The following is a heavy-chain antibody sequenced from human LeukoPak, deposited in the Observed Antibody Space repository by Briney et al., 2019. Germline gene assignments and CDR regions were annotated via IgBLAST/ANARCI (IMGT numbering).Heavy chain of an antibody. Sequence: LSETLSLTCSVSGGSISNYYWSWIRQPPGKGLEWIGYIYYSGSTNYNPSLKSRVTISLNTSKSQFSLNLTSVTAADTAVYYCARDGYDSNGYYDCWGQGTLVTVSS. J-gene: IGHJ4*02. D-gene: IGHD3-22*01. CDR1: GGSISNYY. CDR3: ARDGYDSNGYYDC. CDR2: IYYSGST. V-gene: IGHV4-59*01.